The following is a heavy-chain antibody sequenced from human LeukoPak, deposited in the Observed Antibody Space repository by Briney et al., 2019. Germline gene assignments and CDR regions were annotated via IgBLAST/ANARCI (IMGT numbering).Heavy chain of an antibody. Sequence: PGRSLRLSCAASGFTFSIYGMHWVRHAPGKGLEWVAVISYDGSNKYYADSVKGRFTISRDNSKNTLYLQMNSLRAEDTAVYYCAKAATQSSYYFDYWGQGALVTVSS. V-gene: IGHV3-30*18. J-gene: IGHJ4*02. CDR3: AKAATQSSYYFDY. CDR2: ISYDGSNK. CDR1: GFTFSIYG. D-gene: IGHD1-1*01.